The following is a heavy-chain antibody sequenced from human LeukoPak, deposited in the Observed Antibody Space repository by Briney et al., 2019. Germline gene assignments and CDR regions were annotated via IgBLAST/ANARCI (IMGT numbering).Heavy chain of an antibody. Sequence: ASVKVSCKASGYTFTSYGISWVRRAPGQGLEWMGWISAYNGNTNYAQKLQGRVTMTTDTSTSTAYMELRSLRSDDTAVYYCARGSGTTGEGAFDIWGQGTMVTVSS. V-gene: IGHV1-18*01. J-gene: IGHJ3*02. D-gene: IGHD1-7*01. CDR3: ARGSGTTGEGAFDI. CDR1: GYTFTSYG. CDR2: ISAYNGNT.